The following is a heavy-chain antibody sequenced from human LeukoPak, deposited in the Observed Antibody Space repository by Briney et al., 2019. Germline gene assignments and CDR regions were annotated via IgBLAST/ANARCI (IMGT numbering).Heavy chain of an antibody. J-gene: IGHJ4*02. CDR2: INPNSGGT. Sequence: ASVKVSCKASGYTFTGYYMHWVRQAPGQGLEWMGWINPNSGGTNYAQKFQGRVTMTRDTSISTAYMELRSLRSDDTAVYYCARVDYYDSSGYGPDYWGQGTLVTVSS. CDR3: ARVDYYDSSGYGPDY. V-gene: IGHV1-2*02. CDR1: GYTFTGYY. D-gene: IGHD3-22*01.